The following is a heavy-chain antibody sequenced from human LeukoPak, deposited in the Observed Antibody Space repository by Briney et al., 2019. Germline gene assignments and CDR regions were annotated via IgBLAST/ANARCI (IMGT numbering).Heavy chain of an antibody. Sequence: SETLSLTCTVSGGSISSYYWSWLRQPPGKGLEWIGYIYYSGSNNYNPSLKSRVTISVDTSKNQFSLKLSSVTAADTAVYYCARGGSLDWFDPWGQGTLVTVSS. CDR3: ARGGSLDWFDP. D-gene: IGHD3-10*01. J-gene: IGHJ5*02. V-gene: IGHV4-59*01. CDR2: IYYSGSN. CDR1: GGSISSYY.